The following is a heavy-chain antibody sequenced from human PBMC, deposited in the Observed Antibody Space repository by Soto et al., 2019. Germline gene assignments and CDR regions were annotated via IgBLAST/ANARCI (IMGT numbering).Heavy chain of an antibody. Sequence: QVQLEQSGAEVKKPGASVKVSCKTSGYTFTSYTLHWVRQAPGQGLEWMGWINAGNGREKYSQRFREGGRLSPDKPAAPAYRELRSLRSEDTAMYYCAGGGGGVGEASFDSWGQGTLVTVSS. CDR1: GYTFTSYT. J-gene: IGHJ4*02. CDR2: INAGNGRE. D-gene: IGHD3-10*01. V-gene: IGHV1-3*01. CDR3: AGGGGGVGEASFDS.